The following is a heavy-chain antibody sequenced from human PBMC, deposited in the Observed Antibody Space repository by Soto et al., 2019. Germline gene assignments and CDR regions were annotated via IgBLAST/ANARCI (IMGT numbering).Heavy chain of an antibody. V-gene: IGHV3-23*01. CDR1: GFTFSSYT. CDR2: ISDSGGSP. Sequence: GGSLRLSCAASGFTFSSYTMAWVRQAPGKGLEWVLAISDSGGSPYYADSVQGRFTISRDNSKNTLFLLMNSLRAEDTATYYCTKARCSGNPCYVPDYWGHGTLVTVSS. CDR3: TKARCSGNPCYVPDY. D-gene: IGHD2-15*01. J-gene: IGHJ4*01.